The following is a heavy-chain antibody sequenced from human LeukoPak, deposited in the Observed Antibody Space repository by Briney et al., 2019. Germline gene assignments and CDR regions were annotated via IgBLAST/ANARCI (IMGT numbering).Heavy chain of an antibody. Sequence: SETLSLTCTVSGGSISSGSYYWSWIRQPAGKGLEWIGRIYPSGSTNYNPSLKSRVTISVDTSKNQFSLKLSSVTAADTAVYYCARMDAGYYGSLPEYWGQGTLVTVSS. CDR3: ARMDAGYYGSLPEY. D-gene: IGHD3-10*01. J-gene: IGHJ4*02. CDR2: IYPSGST. CDR1: GGSISSGSYY. V-gene: IGHV4-61*02.